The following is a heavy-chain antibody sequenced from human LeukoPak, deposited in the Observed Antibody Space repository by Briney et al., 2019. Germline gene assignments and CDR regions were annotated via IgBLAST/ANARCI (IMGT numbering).Heavy chain of an antibody. Sequence: GGSLRLSCAASGFMFNNYWMNWARQAPGKGLEWVANINGDGSESHSVDSVEGRFTISRDNAKNSLYLQMNSLRGEDTAVYYCARKGGIYCNDGCFHDAFDIWGQGTTVTVSS. CDR3: ARKGGIYCNDGCFHDAFDI. V-gene: IGHV3-7*01. CDR1: GFMFNNYW. CDR2: INGDGSES. D-gene: IGHD2/OR15-2a*01. J-gene: IGHJ3*02.